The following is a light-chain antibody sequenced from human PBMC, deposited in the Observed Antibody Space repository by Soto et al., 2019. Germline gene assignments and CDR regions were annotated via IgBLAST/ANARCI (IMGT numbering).Light chain of an antibody. CDR3: QQYGSSPRT. V-gene: IGKV3-20*01. Sequence: EAELTQSPGTLSLSPGERATLSCRASQNVRNNYIGWYQQKPGQAPRLLIYGASIRATGIPDRFSGSGSGTDFTLTISRLEPEDFAVYYCQQYGSSPRTFGQGTKVDIK. CDR1: QNVRNNY. CDR2: GAS. J-gene: IGKJ1*01.